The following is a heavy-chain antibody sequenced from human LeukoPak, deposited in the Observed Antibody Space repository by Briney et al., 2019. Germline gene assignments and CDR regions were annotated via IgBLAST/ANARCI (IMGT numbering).Heavy chain of an antibody. D-gene: IGHD1-26*01. CDR3: AKGGKWDVTPFDY. Sequence: GGSPRLSCAASGFTVSNTYMSWVRQAPGKGLEWVSTISGGGGSTYYADSVKGRFTISRDNSKNTLYLQVNSLRAEDTAVYYCAKGGKWDVTPFDYWGQGTLVTVSS. V-gene: IGHV3-23*01. CDR1: GFTVSNTY. J-gene: IGHJ4*02. CDR2: ISGGGGST.